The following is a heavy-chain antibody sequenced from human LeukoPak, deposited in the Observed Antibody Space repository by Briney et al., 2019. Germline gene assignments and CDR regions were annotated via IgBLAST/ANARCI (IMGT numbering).Heavy chain of an antibody. CDR3: ARDGHANDVFDL. CDR1: GFTFSGYW. V-gene: IGHV3-7*05. Sequence: PGGSLRLSCAASGFTFSGYWMNWVRQAPGKGLEWVANIKQDGTEKHYVDSVKGRFTISRDNAKNSLYLQMNNLRAEDTAVYYCARDGHANDVFDLSGHGTMVTVSS. J-gene: IGHJ3*01. CDR2: IKQDGTEK.